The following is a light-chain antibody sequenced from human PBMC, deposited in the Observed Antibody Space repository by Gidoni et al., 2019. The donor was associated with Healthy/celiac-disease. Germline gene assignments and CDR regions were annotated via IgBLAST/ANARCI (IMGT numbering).Light chain of an antibody. J-gene: IGKJ4*01. V-gene: IGKV3-20*01. Sequence: EIVLTQSPGTLSLSPGERATLSGRASQSVSSSYLAWYQQKPGQAPRLLIYGASSMATGIPDRFSGSGSGTDFTFTISRLEPEDFAVYYCQQYGSSPPVTFGGGTKVEIK. CDR1: QSVSSSY. CDR3: QQYGSSPPVT. CDR2: GAS.